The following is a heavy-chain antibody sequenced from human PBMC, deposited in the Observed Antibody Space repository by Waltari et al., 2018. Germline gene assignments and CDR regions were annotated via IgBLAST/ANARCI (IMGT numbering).Heavy chain of an antibody. CDR1: GYSISSGYS. J-gene: IGHJ4*02. D-gene: IGHD3-3*02. CDR2: IYHSGRT. CDR3: ARRPLIAFDFDY. Sequence: QVQLQESGPGLVKPSETLSLTCAVCGYSISSGYSGGWIRQPPGKGLEWIGSIYHSGRTYYNPSLKRRVTISVHTSKNQFSLKLSSVTAADTAVYYCARRPLIAFDFDYWGQGTLVTVSS. V-gene: IGHV4-38-2*01.